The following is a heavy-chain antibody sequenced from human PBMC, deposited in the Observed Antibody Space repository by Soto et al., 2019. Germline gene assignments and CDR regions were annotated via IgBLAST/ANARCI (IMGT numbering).Heavy chain of an antibody. CDR1: GFSFSSYW. CDR3: VRDVGFDYVN. J-gene: IGHJ4*02. D-gene: IGHD3-16*01. Sequence: EVQLVESGGGLVQPGGSLRISCKGSGFSFSSYWMSWVRQAPGKGLEWVASIKQDESEKSYVDSVKGRFTISRDNVDDSVFLHMNSLSAEDTAVYFCVRDVGFDYVNWCQGTLVTVSS. CDR2: IKQDESEK. V-gene: IGHV3-7*01.